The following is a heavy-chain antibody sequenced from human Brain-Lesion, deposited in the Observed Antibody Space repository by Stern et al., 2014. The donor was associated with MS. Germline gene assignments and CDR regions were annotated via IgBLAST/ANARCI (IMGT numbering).Heavy chain of an antibody. D-gene: IGHD2-15*01. CDR2: IYYSGNT. CDR3: AGEEDIRYCSGGSCTGNWFDP. V-gene: IGHV4-39*01. J-gene: IGHJ5*02. CDR1: GGSVSSTSYA. Sequence: QVQLQESGPGLVKPSETLSLTCTVAGGSVSSTSYAWAWIRQPPGKGLEWIGTIYYSGNTYYSPSLKSRLTIPQDTSKNQSPRQLRSVTAADTAVYYCAGEEDIRYCSGGSCTGNWFDPWGQGTLVTVSS.